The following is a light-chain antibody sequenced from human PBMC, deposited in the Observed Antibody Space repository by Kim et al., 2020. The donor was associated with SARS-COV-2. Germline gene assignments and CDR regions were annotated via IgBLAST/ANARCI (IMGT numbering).Light chain of an antibody. CDR3: QSYDSSLSGFYV. Sequence: QSVLTQPPSVSGAPGQRVTISCTGSSSNIGAGYDVHWYQQVPGTVPKLLIYDNTNRPSGVPDRFSGSNSGTSASLAITGLQAEDDADYYCQSYDSSLSGFYVFGTGTKVTVL. CDR1: SSNIGAGYD. CDR2: DNT. J-gene: IGLJ1*01. V-gene: IGLV1-40*01.